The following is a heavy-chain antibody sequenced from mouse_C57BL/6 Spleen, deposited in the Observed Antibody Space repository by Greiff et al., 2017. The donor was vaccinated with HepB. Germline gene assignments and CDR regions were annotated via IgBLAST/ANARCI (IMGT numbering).Heavy chain of an antibody. J-gene: IGHJ2*01. CDR2: IDPENGDT. CDR3: TTITTVVATGGYFDY. CDR1: GFNIKDDY. V-gene: IGHV14-4*01. D-gene: IGHD1-1*01. Sequence: EVQLQQSGAELVRPGASVKLSCTASGFNIKDDYMHWVKQRPEQGLEWIGWIDPENGDTEYASKFQGKATITADTSSNKAYLQLSSLTSEDTAVYYCTTITTVVATGGYFDYWGQGTTLTVSS.